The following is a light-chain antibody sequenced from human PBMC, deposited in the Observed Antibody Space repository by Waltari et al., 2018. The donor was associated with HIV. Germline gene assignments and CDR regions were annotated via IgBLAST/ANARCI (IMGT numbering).Light chain of an antibody. J-gene: IGKJ2*03. CDR2: GAS. Sequence: DNVLTQSPATLSLSPGDSATLSCRASQNVSSYLAWYQQKPGQAPRLLIYGASNRATGIPARFSGSGSGTDFTLTINSLEPEDFAVYYCQQRSNWPPRYSFGQGTKLEIK. CDR1: QNVSSY. V-gene: IGKV3-11*01. CDR3: QQRSNWPPRYS.